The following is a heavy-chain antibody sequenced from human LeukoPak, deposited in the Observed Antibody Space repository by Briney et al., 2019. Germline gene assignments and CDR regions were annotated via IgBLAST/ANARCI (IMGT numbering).Heavy chain of an antibody. D-gene: IGHD4-17*01. Sequence: GGSLRLSCAASGFTFSDYYMSWIRQAPGKGLEWISYISSSGSTIYYADSVKGRFTISRDNAKNSLYLQMNSLRAEDTTVYCCARAHGDYVFDYWGQGTLVTVSS. CDR2: ISSSGSTI. CDR3: ARAHGDYVFDY. CDR1: GFTFSDYY. V-gene: IGHV3-11*04. J-gene: IGHJ4*02.